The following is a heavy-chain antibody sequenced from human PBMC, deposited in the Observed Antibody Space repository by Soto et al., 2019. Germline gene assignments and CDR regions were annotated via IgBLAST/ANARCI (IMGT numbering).Heavy chain of an antibody. V-gene: IGHV1-18*01. CDR1: GCTFTSYG. CDR3: ARVSTVWFGAYYYGMDV. Sequence: QVQLVQSGAEVKKPGASVKISCKASGCTFTSYGINWVRQAPGQGLEWMGWISAYNGNTNYAPKLQGRVTMTTDTSTTTAYMELRSLRSDDTAVYYCARVSTVWFGAYYYGMDVWGQGTTVTVSS. CDR2: ISAYNGNT. J-gene: IGHJ6*02. D-gene: IGHD3-10*01.